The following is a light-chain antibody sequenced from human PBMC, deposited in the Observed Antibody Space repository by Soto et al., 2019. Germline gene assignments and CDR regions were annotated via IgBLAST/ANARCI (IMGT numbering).Light chain of an antibody. J-gene: IGKJ3*01. CDR2: ATS. CDR3: QQSNSFPFT. CDR1: QPISSW. V-gene: IGKV1-12*01. Sequence: DIQMTQSPSSVSASVGDRVTITCRASQPISSWLAWYQQKPGIAPKFLIYATSSLHSGVPSRFSGSGSGTDFTFTISSLQPEDSATYYCQQSNSFPFTFGPGTKVDIK.